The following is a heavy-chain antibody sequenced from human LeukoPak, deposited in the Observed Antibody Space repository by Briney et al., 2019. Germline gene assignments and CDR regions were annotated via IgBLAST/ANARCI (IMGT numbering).Heavy chain of an antibody. CDR2: ISNDGGNI. D-gene: IGHD2-21*02. CDR1: GFIFSSFG. CDR3: VRLAVTDTNY. Sequence: PGGSLRLSCTASGFIFSSFGMHWVRQAPGKGLEWVAVISNDGGNIYHADSVKGRFTISRDNAKSTVYLQMNGLRVEDTAMYYCVRLAVTDTNYWGQGSLVTVSS. J-gene: IGHJ4*02. V-gene: IGHV3-30*03.